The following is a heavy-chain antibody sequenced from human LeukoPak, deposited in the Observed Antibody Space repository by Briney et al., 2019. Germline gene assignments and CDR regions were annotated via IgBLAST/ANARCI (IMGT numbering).Heavy chain of an antibody. Sequence: PSETLSLTCAVYGGSFSGYYWSWIRQPPGKGLEWIGEINHSGSTNYNPSLKSRVTISVDTSKNQFSLKLSSVTAADTAVYYCARAPGVPMVRGVIMTNYYFDYWGQGTLVTVSS. D-gene: IGHD3-10*01. J-gene: IGHJ4*02. CDR1: GGSFSGYY. V-gene: IGHV4-34*01. CDR2: INHSGST. CDR3: ARAPGVPMVRGVIMTNYYFDY.